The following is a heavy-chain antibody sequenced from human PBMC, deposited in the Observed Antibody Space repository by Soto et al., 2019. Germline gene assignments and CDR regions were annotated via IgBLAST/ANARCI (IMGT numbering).Heavy chain of an antibody. V-gene: IGHV3-23*01. Sequence: PGGSLRLSCAASGFTFSSYAMSWVRQAPGKGLEWVSAISGSGGSTYYADSVKGRFTISRYNSKDTLYLQMNSLRAEDTAVYYCAKSRNYYDSSSYFDYWGQGTLVTVS. CDR1: GFTFSSYA. CDR2: ISGSGGST. D-gene: IGHD3-22*01. J-gene: IGHJ4*02. CDR3: AKSRNYYDSSSYFDY.